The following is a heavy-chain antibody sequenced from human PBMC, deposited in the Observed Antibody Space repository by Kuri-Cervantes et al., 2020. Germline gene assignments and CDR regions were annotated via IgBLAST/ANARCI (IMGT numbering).Heavy chain of an antibody. CDR2: ISWNSGSI. CDR1: GFTFDDYA. V-gene: IGHV3-9*01. Sequence: SLKISCAASGFTFDDYAMHWVRQAPGKGLEWVSGISWNSGSIGYADSVKGRSTISRDNAKNSLYLQMNSLRAEDTAVYYCARFRKSGSYGGWFDPWGQGTLVTVSS. D-gene: IGHD1-26*01. CDR3: ARFRKSGSYGGWFDP. J-gene: IGHJ5*02.